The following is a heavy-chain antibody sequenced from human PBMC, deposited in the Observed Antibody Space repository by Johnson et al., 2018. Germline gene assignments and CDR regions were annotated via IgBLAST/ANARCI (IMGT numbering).Heavy chain of an antibody. Sequence: QLVQSGAEVKEPGESLKISCKGSGYSFTNYWIGWVRQMPGKGLEWMGIIYPGDSDTRYSPSFQGQVTIPADKSIGTAYLQWSSLKASDTAMYYGSRDAFGYSSSLAADAFDIWGQGTMVTVSS. CDR1: GYSFTNYW. D-gene: IGHD6-6*01. CDR3: SRDAFGYSSSLAADAFDI. CDR2: IYPGDSDT. V-gene: IGHV5-51*01. J-gene: IGHJ3*02.